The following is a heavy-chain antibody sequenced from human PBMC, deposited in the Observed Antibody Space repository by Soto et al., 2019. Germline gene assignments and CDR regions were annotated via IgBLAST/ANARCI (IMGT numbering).Heavy chain of an antibody. CDR2: ISAGGST. V-gene: IGHV3-66*04. J-gene: IGHJ6*02. CDR1: GFFVFVAY. D-gene: IGHD2-15*01. CDR3: ARHQSCSGGSCYSHYYYGMDV. Sequence: GFPRLSCSRSGFFVFVAYIGLVRPGPGEGLGWVSVISAGGSTYYSDSVKGRFTISRDNSENTLSLQMNSLRAEDTAMYYCARHQSCSGGSCYSHYYYGMDVWGQGTTVTVSS.